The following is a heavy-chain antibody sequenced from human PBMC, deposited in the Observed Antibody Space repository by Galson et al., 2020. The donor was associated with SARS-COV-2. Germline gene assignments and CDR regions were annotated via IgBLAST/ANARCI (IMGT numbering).Heavy chain of an antibody. Sequence: GESLKISCAASGFTFSSYAMHWVRQAPGKGLEWVAVISYDGSNKYYADSVKGRFTISRDNSKNTLYLQMNSLRAEDTAVYYCARNRESNWFDPWGQGTLVTVSS. V-gene: IGHV3-30*04. CDR2: ISYDGSNK. J-gene: IGHJ5*02. CDR1: GFTFSSYA. CDR3: ARNRESNWFDP.